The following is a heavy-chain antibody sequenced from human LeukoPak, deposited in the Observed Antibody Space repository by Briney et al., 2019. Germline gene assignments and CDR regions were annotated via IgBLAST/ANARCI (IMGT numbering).Heavy chain of an antibody. CDR3: ASGDGYNYRYFGY. CDR1: GAPIGSGGYY. CDR2: IHDSGST. Sequence: KTSETLSLTCTVSGAPIGSGGYYWTWIRQPPGKGLEWIGYIHDSGSTYYKPSLKSRITISLDTSKNQFSVKLSSVTAADTAVYYCASGDGYNYRYFGYWGQGTLVAVSS. J-gene: IGHJ4*02. D-gene: IGHD3-22*01. V-gene: IGHV4-31*03.